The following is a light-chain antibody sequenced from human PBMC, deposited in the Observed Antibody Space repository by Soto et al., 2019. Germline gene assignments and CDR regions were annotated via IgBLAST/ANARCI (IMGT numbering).Light chain of an antibody. J-gene: IGKJ1*01. V-gene: IGKV1-12*01. CDR3: LQTTSFPWT. Sequence: DIQMTQSPSSVSASVGDRVNITCRATQDIGNWLAWYQQKPGKAPKLLISASSSLQIGVPSRFSGSGSGTDFTLMISSLQPEDCAIYWCLQTTSFPWTFGQGTKVEIK. CDR1: QDIGNW. CDR2: ASS.